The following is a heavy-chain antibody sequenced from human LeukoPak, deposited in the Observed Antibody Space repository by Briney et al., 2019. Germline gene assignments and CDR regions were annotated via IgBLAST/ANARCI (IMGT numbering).Heavy chain of an antibody. CDR2: ISDNSGTT. CDR1: GFTFSSYS. J-gene: IGHJ4*02. Sequence: GGSLRLSCAASGFTFSSYSMNWVRQAPGKGLEWVSYISDNSGTTYYADSVKGRFTISRDNAKNSLYLQMNSLRAEDTAVYYCASLPRGYDILTGYYMGVDYWGQGTLVTVSS. D-gene: IGHD3-9*01. V-gene: IGHV3-48*04. CDR3: ASLPRGYDILTGYYMGVDY.